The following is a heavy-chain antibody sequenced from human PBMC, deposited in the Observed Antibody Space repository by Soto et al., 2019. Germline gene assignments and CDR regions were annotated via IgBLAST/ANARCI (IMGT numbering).Heavy chain of an antibody. CDR2: IYYSGST. J-gene: IGHJ6*02. V-gene: IGHV4-31*03. Sequence: SETLSLTCTVSGGSISSGGYYWSWIRQHPGKGLEWIGYIYYSGSTYYNPSLKSRVTISVDTSKNQFSLKLSSVTAADTAVYYCARDSPYGMDVWGQGTTVTVSS. CDR1: GGSISSGGYY. CDR3: ARDSPYGMDV.